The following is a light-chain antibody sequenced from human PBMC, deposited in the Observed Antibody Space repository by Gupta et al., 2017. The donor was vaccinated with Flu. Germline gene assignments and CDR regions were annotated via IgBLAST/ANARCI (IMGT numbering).Light chain of an antibody. V-gene: IGLV3-25*03. CDR2: KDT. Sequence: SYELTQPPSVSVSPGQTARITCSGDTLSNQYSYWYQQKPGQAPVLVIYKDTERPSGVPERFSGSSSGTTVTLTINGVQAEDEAAYYCQSADSTGTYVVFGGGTKLTVL. J-gene: IGLJ2*01. CDR3: QSADSTGTYVV. CDR1: TLSNQY.